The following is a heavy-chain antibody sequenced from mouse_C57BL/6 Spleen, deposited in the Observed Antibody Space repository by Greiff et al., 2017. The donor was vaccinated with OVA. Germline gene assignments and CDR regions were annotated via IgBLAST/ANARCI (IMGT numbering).Heavy chain of an antibody. Sequence: QVQLQQPGAELVRPGSSVKLSCKASGYTFTSYWMDGVKQRPGQGLEWIGNIYPSDSETHYNQKFKDKATLTVDKSSSTAYMQLSSLTSEDSAVYYCARTDYSNYDYWGQGTTLTVSS. CDR3: ARTDYSNYDY. CDR1: GYTFTSYW. D-gene: IGHD2-5*01. J-gene: IGHJ2*01. CDR2: IYPSDSET. V-gene: IGHV1-61*01.